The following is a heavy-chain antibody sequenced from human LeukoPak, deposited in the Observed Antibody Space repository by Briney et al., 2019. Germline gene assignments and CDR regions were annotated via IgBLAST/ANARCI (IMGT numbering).Heavy chain of an antibody. J-gene: IGHJ6*03. Sequence: PSETLSLTCTVSGGSISSSSYYWGWIRQPPGKGLEWIGSIYYSGSTYYNPSLKSRVTISVDTSKNQFSLKLSSVTAADTAVYYCARHVSSGWYHYYYYYYMDVWGKGTTVTISS. D-gene: IGHD6-19*01. CDR2: IYYSGST. CDR3: ARHVSSGWYHYYYYYYMDV. CDR1: GGSISSSSYY. V-gene: IGHV4-39*01.